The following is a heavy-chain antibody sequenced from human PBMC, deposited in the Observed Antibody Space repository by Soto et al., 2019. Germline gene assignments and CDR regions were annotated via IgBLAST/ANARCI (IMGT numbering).Heavy chain of an antibody. CDR1: GGSIITRNW. V-gene: IGHV4-4*02. J-gene: IGHJ4*02. CDR2: VDHSGST. CDR3: ARREALSGMAGAPVD. Sequence: QVQLQESGPGLVKASGTLSLTCTVSGGSIITRNWWSWVRQPPGKGLEWIGEVDHSGSTNYNPSLQSRVTISVDMSKNKFSLKLTPATTADTAVYYCARREALSGMAGAPVDWGQGTLVNVSS. D-gene: IGHD1-26*01.